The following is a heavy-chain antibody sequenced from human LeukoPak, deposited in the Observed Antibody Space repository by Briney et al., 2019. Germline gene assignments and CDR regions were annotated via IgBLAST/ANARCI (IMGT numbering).Heavy chain of an antibody. Sequence: SGTLSLTCTVSGGSITSSHWSWVRRSPGKGLEWIGYVHHSGSTNYNPSLKSRVTISVGKSTNQFSLNLSPVTAADTAVYYCVRDGGGFDYWGQGTLVTVSS. V-gene: IGHV4-59*12. CDR1: GGSITSSH. CDR3: VRDGGGFDY. CDR2: VHHSGST. J-gene: IGHJ4*02. D-gene: IGHD3-3*01.